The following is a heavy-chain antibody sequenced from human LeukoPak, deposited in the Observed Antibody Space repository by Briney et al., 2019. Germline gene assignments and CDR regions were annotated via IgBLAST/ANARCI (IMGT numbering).Heavy chain of an antibody. D-gene: IGHD2-2*01. V-gene: IGHV3-48*01. J-gene: IGHJ3*02. Sequence: GGSPRLSCAASGFAFNKYAMNWVRHAPGRGLEWVSYIGNSGSTIYYADSVRGRITNYRDNAKNSLYLQMNSLRAEDTAVYYCARRYCSSVTCYAFDIWGQGTMVTVSS. CDR1: GFAFNKYA. CDR3: ARRYCSSVTCYAFDI. CDR2: IGNSGSTI.